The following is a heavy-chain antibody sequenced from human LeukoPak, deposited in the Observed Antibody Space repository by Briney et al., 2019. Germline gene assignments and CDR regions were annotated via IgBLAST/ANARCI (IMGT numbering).Heavy chain of an antibody. Sequence: SETLSLTCAVYGGSFSGYYWSWIRQPPGKGLEWIGEINHSGSTNYNPSLKSRVTISVDTSKNQFSLKLSSVTAADTAVYYCAQFYDFWSGYLMDVWGKGTTVTVSS. V-gene: IGHV4-34*01. CDR3: AQFYDFWSGYLMDV. D-gene: IGHD3-3*01. CDR2: INHSGST. CDR1: GGSFSGYY. J-gene: IGHJ6*04.